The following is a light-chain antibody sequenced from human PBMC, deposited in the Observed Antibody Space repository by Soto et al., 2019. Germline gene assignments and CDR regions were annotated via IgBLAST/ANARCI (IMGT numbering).Light chain of an antibody. Sequence: ELVMTQSPAPLSVSPGERATLSCRASQSVSSYLAWYQQKPGQAPRLLIYDVSTRATGIPARFSGSGSGTDFTLTITSLEPEDFAVYSCQQRSDWPITFGQGTRLEIK. CDR3: QQRSDWPIT. CDR2: DVS. CDR1: QSVSSY. J-gene: IGKJ5*01. V-gene: IGKV3-11*01.